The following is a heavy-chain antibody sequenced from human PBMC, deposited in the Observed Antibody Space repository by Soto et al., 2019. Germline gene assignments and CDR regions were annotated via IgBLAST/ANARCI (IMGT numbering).Heavy chain of an antibody. D-gene: IGHD6-13*01. V-gene: IGHV3-23*01. Sequence: EVQLLESGGGLVQPGGSLRLSCAASGFTFSSYAMSWVRQAPGKGLEWVSLIRGDSITTYYADSVKGRFTISRDNSKNTLYLQMNSPRAEDTAIYYCARKAIPVGGNTWFDPWGQGTLVTVSS. J-gene: IGHJ5*02. CDR2: IRGDSITT. CDR1: GFTFSSYA. CDR3: ARKAIPVGGNTWFDP.